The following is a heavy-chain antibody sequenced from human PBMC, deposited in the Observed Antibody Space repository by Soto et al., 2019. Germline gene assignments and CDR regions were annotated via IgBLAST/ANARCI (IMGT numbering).Heavy chain of an antibody. CDR2: IDPSDSYT. D-gene: IGHD6-13*01. Sequence: EVHLVQSGAEVKKPGEPLRISCKGSRYDFSSYWISWVRQMPGKGLEWMGSIDPSDSYTNYSPSFRGHVTISGDKSIRTAYLLWSSLKASDTATYYCARHRSPVAATGTFDYWGQGTLVTVSS. CDR1: RYDFSSYW. J-gene: IGHJ4*02. V-gene: IGHV5-10-1*03. CDR3: ARHRSPVAATGTFDY.